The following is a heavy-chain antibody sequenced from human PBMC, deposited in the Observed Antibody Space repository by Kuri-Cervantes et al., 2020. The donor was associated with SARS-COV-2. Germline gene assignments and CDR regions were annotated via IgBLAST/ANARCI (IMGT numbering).Heavy chain of an antibody. CDR1: GGTFRSYA. Sequence: SVKVSCKASGGTFRSYAISWVRQAPGQGLEWVGRIVPIIGPVHYAQRFQGRLTITADESTSTTYMELSSLRYEDTAVYYCARIASFLGTDFWGQGSLVTVSS. CDR3: ARIASFLGTDF. J-gene: IGHJ4*02. D-gene: IGHD1-1*01. CDR2: IVPIIGPV. V-gene: IGHV1-69*11.